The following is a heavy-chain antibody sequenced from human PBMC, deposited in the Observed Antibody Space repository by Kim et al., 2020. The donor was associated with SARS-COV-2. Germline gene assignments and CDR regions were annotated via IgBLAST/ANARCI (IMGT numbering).Heavy chain of an antibody. Sequence: ASVKVSCKASGYTFTGYYMHWVRQAPGQGLEWMGRINPNSGGTNYAQKFQGRVTMTRDTSISTAYMELSRLRSDDTAVYYCASLEQIPISITMVRENYYYYYGMDVWGQGTTVTVSS. J-gene: IGHJ6*02. CDR3: ASLEQIPISITMVRENYYYYYGMDV. D-gene: IGHD3-10*01. V-gene: IGHV1-2*06. CDR2: INPNSGGT. CDR1: GYTFTGYY.